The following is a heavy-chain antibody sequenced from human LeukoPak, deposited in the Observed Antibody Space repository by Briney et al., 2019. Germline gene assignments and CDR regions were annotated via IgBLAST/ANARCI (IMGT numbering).Heavy chain of an antibody. D-gene: IGHD2-21*01. V-gene: IGHV4-4*09. Sequence: SETLSLTCTASGGSISSYCWSWVRQSPGKGLEWIGYIFTSGRTDYNPSLKSRVTMSVDTSKNQLSMELRFLTAADTAVYYCATSHDVKTAPYDLWGQGTLVTVSS. CDR1: GGSISSYC. J-gene: IGHJ5*02. CDR3: ATSHDVKTAPYDL. CDR2: IFTSGRT.